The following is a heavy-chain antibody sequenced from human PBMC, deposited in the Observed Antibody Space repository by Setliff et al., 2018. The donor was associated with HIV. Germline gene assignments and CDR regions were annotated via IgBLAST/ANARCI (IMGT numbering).Heavy chain of an antibody. Sequence: WASVKVSCKASGYTFTSYYLHWVRQAPGQGLEWMGMINPSGGSACYAQKFQGRVTMSRDTSTSTVYMELSSLRSEDTAVYYCARDYFDSSAYHYGFGAFDIWGQGTMVTVSS. CDR3: ARDYFDSSAYHYGFGAFDI. D-gene: IGHD3-22*01. CDR2: INPSGGSA. CDR1: GYTFTSYY. J-gene: IGHJ3*02. V-gene: IGHV1-46*01.